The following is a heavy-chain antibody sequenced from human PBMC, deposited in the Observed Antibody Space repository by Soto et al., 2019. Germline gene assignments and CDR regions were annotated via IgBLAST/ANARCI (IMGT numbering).Heavy chain of an antibody. J-gene: IGHJ4*02. V-gene: IGHV4-59*01. CDR3: ARERTPRGGLDY. Sequence: SETLSLTCTVSVDSITGYYWSWIRQSPGKGLEWIGCSYYTGATNYNPSLKSRVTISVGTSKNQVSLTLSSATAADTAVYYCARERTPRGGLDYWGQETQSTAPS. CDR1: VDSITGYY. CDR2: SYYTGAT. D-gene: IGHD1-26*01.